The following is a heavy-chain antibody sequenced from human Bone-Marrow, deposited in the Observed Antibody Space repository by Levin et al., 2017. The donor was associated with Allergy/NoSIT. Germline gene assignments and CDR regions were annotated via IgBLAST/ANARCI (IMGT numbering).Heavy chain of an antibody. V-gene: IGHV4-61*01. Sequence: KPSETLSLTCTVSGGSVSSGSYYWSWIRQPPGKGLEWIGYIYYSGSTNYNPSLKSRVTISVDTSKNQFSLKLSSVTAADTAVYYCATQPYSSSLVPPSAIVYWGQGTLVTVSS. CDR3: ATQPYSSSLVPPSAIVY. J-gene: IGHJ4*02. CDR2: IYYSGST. D-gene: IGHD6-6*01. CDR1: GGSVSSGSYY.